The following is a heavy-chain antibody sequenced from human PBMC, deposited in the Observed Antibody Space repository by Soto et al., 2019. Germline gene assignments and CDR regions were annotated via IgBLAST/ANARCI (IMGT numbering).Heavy chain of an antibody. CDR3: TRLTRLGQGIDV. J-gene: IGHJ6*02. Sequence: GAAGCNCGDFARRCFSQATGKGLERLAAISEDGWDYYHAGSLTGRFIISRDHAKNSLYLEMDSLRDEETAGYYHTRLTRLGQGIDVWGQGPTGTVPS. CDR2: ISEDGWDY. CDR1: GCNCGDFA. D-gene: IGHD2-21*01. V-gene: IGHV3-30*03.